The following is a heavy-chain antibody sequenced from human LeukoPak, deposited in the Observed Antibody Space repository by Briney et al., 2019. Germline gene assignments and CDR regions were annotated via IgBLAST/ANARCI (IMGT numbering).Heavy chain of an antibody. J-gene: IGHJ4*02. D-gene: IGHD3-22*01. V-gene: IGHV3-23*01. Sequence: PGGSLRLSCEASGFTFSSYAMSWVRQTPGKGLEWVSGISGSGGNTYYADSVKGRFTISRDNSKNTLYLQMNSLRAEDTALYYCAKAGSYYYGSSGWSPFDYWGQGTPVTVSS. CDR3: AKAGSYYYGSSGWSPFDY. CDR2: ISGSGGNT. CDR1: GFTFSSYA.